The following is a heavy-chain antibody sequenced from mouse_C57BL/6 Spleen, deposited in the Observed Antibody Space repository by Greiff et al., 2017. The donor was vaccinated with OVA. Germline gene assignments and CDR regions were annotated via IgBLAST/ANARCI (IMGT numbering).Heavy chain of an antibody. J-gene: IGHJ3*01. CDR3: ARSYGSSYATWFAY. Sequence: VQLQQPGAELVMPGASVKLSCKASGYTFTSYWMHWVKQRPGQGLEWIGEIDPSDSYTNYNQKFKGKSTLTVDKSSSTAYMQLSSLTSEDSAVYYCARSYGSSYATWFAYWGQGTLVTVSA. D-gene: IGHD1-1*01. CDR1: GYTFTSYW. CDR2: IDPSDSYT. V-gene: IGHV1-69*01.